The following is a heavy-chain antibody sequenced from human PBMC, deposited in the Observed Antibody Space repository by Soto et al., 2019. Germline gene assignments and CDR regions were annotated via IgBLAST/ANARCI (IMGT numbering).Heavy chain of an antibody. Sequence: GGSLRLSCAASGFTFSSYAMSWVRQAPGKGLEWVSAISGSGGSTYYADSVKGRFTISRDNSKNTLYLQMNSLRAEDTAVYYCAKEPKLAVLRYFDWKYYFDYWGQGTLVTVSS. CDR2: ISGSGGST. CDR3: AKEPKLAVLRYFDWKYYFDY. V-gene: IGHV3-23*01. CDR1: GFTFSSYA. D-gene: IGHD3-9*01. J-gene: IGHJ4*02.